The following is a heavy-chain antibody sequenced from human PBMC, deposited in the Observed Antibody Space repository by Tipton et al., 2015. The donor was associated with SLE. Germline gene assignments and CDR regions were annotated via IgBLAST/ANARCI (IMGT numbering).Heavy chain of an antibody. CDR2: IHSHDGTT. CDR3: ARHDTNYGRNWFDP. J-gene: IGHJ5*02. V-gene: IGHV4-61*09. Sequence: TLSLTCSVSGGSISSDSYYWTWIRQPAGKGLEWIGHIHSHDGTTNYIPSLKSRITISMDASKNRFSLKLSSVTAADTAVYYCARHDTNYGRNWFDPWGQGTLVTVSS. D-gene: IGHD2-8*01. CDR1: GGSISSDSYY.